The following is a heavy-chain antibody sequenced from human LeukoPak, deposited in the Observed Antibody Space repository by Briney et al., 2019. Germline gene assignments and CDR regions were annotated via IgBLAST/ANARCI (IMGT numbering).Heavy chain of an antibody. CDR2: ISSSSSTM. CDR3: ARDPLERQQLAHPPDY. D-gene: IGHD6-13*01. J-gene: IGHJ4*02. CDR1: GFTFSSYC. Sequence: GGSLRLSCAASGFTFSSYCMNWVRQAPGKGLEGVSYISSSSSTMFYADSVKGRFTISRDNANNSLYLHMNSLRDEDTAVYYCARDPLERQQLAHPPDYWGQGTLVTVSS. V-gene: IGHV3-48*02.